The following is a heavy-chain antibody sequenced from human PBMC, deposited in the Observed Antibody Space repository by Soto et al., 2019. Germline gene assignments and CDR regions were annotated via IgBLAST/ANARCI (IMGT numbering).Heavy chain of an antibody. CDR3: ARHLEYCSSTSCFYFDY. D-gene: IGHD2-2*01. V-gene: IGHV4-39*01. J-gene: IGHJ4*02. CDR1: GGSISSSSYY. Sequence: QLQLQESGPGLVKPSETLSLTCTVSGGSISSSSYYWGWIRQHTGKGLEWIGSIYYSGSTYYNPSLKSRVTISVDTSKNQFSLKLSSVTAAYTAVYYCARHLEYCSSTSCFYFDYCGQGTLVTVSS. CDR2: IYYSGST.